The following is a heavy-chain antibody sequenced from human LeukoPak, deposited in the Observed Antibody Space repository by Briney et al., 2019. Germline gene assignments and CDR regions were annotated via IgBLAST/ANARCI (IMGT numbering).Heavy chain of an antibody. J-gene: IGHJ4*02. CDR2: INEDGSTT. CDR3: AKSSYYDTSGSYREYYFDY. CDR1: GFTFSSNW. D-gene: IGHD3-22*01. Sequence: GGSLRLSCAASGFTFSSNWMHWVRQAPGKGLVWVSRINEDGSTTNYADSVKGRSTIFRDNAKNTLYLQMNSLRAEDTAVYYCAKSSYYDTSGSYREYYFDYWGQGALVTVSS. V-gene: IGHV3-74*01.